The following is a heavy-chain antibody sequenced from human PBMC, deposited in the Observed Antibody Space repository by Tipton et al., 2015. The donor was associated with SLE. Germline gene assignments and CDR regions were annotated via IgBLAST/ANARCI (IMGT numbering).Heavy chain of an antibody. Sequence: SLRLSCAASGFTFSSYEMNWVRQAPGKGLEWVSYISSSGSTIYYADSVKGRFTISKDNAKNSLYLQMNSLRAEDTAVYCCAREDYGGSFDYWGQGTLVTVSS. CDR1: GFTFSSYE. V-gene: IGHV3-48*03. CDR2: ISSSGSTI. J-gene: IGHJ4*02. CDR3: AREDYGGSFDY. D-gene: IGHD4-23*01.